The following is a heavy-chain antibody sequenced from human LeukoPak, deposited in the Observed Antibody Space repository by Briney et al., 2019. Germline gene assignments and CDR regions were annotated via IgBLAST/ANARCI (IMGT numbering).Heavy chain of an antibody. CDR1: GFTFSSYS. Sequence: GGSLRLSCVASGFTFSSYSMNWVRQSPGKGLEWVPYISSSSNTLYYADSVKGRFTISRDNANNSLYLQMNSLRAEDTAVYYCARDGFDFWSGYPTTVDYWGQGTLVTVSS. D-gene: IGHD3-3*01. J-gene: IGHJ4*02. CDR3: ARDGFDFWSGYPTTVDY. CDR2: ISSSSNTL. V-gene: IGHV3-48*01.